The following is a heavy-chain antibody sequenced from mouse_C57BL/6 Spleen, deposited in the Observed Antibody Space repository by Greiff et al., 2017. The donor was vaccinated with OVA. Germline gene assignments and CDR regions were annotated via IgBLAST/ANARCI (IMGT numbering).Heavy chain of an antibody. D-gene: IGHD1-1*01. CDR1: GYTFTSYW. Sequence: QVQLQQPGAELVMPGASVKLSCKASGYTFTSYWMHWVKQRPGQGLEWIGEIDPSDSYTNYNQKFKGKSTLTVDKSSSTAYMQLSSLTSEDSAVYYCARCGSSRYWYFDVWGTGTTVTVSS. CDR3: ARCGSSRYWYFDV. J-gene: IGHJ1*03. CDR2: IDPSDSYT. V-gene: IGHV1-69*01.